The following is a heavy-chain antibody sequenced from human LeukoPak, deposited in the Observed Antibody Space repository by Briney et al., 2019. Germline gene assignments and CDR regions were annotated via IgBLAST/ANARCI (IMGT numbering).Heavy chain of an antibody. J-gene: IGHJ4*02. CDR3: ARDYGAPRY. CDR2: INGDVSGT. D-gene: IGHD4-17*01. V-gene: IGHV3-74*01. CDR1: GLTFSSYW. Sequence: GGPLGLFCAASGLTFSSYWMHWVRQPSGRGLVWVSRINGDVSGTSYVDSVKGRCTLSRDNAKNSLFLQMNSLRGWDTAVYFCARDYGAPRYWGQGTLVTVSS.